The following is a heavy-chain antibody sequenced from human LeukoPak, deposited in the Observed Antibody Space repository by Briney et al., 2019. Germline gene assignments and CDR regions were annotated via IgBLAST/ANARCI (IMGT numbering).Heavy chain of an antibody. V-gene: IGHV4-59*11. J-gene: IGHJ5*02. Sequence: PSETLSLTCTVSGGSISSHYWSWIRQPPGKGLEWIGYIYYSGSTNYNPSLKSRVTISVDTSKNQFSLKLSSVTAADTAVYYCARGRVRLLWFGSSWLDPWGQGTLVTVSS. CDR2: IYYSGST. CDR3: ARGRVRLLWFGSSWLDP. D-gene: IGHD3-10*01. CDR1: GGSISSHY.